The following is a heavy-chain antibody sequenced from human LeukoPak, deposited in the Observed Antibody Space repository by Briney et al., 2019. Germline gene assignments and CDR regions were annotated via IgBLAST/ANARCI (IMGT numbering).Heavy chain of an antibody. D-gene: IGHD6-13*01. V-gene: IGHV3-7*01. CDR3: ARDRVFSALVVYGMDV. J-gene: IGHJ6*02. CDR2: IKEDGGEK. Sequence: GGSLRLSCAASGFTFSNYWMTWVRQAPGKGLEWVAHIKEDGGEKHYVDPVKGRFTISRDNAKNSLYLQMNSLRAEDTAMYYCARDRVFSALVVYGMDVWGQGTTVTVSS. CDR1: GFTFSNYW.